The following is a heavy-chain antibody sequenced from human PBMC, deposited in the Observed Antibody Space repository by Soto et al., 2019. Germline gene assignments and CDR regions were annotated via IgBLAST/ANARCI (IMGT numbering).Heavy chain of an antibody. CDR2: INAGSGNT. CDR1: GYTFTHYA. V-gene: IGHV1-3*01. Sequence: QVQLVQSGAEVKKPGASVKVSCTASGYTFTHYAIHWVRHAPGQRLEWMGFINAGSGNTKYSQTFQGRLTFTNDTPSSPAYMALSSLRSDDTAIYYCARGLAADGAWGQGTLVTVSS. J-gene: IGHJ5*02. D-gene: IGHD6-13*01. CDR3: ARGLAADGA.